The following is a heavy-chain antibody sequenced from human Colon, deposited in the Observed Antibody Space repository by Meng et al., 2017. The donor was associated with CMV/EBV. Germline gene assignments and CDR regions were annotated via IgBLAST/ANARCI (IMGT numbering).Heavy chain of an antibody. CDR1: GFSFSESG. J-gene: IGHJ4*02. V-gene: IGHV3-30*02. CDR2: IDTTNH. CDR3: SNGLLGVQGH. D-gene: IGHD3-3*01. Sequence: QVQLVGSGGGVVQPGGSLRLSCGASGFSFSESGLHWLRQAPGKGLEWVSFIDTTNHYYADSVKGRFTISRDDSKRMVYLQMNNLKTEDTAMYFCSNGLLGVQGHWGQGTLVTVSS.